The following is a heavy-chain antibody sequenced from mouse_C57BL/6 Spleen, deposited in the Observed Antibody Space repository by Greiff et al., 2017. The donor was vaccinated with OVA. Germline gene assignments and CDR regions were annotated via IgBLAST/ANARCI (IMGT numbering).Heavy chain of an antibody. V-gene: IGHV1-52*01. CDR3: ARSGTVVTPYYCDY. CDR2: IDPSDSET. J-gene: IGHJ2*01. Sequence: QVQLQQPGAELVRPGSSVKLSCKASGYTFTSYWMHWVKQRPIQGLEWIGNIDPSDSETHYNQKFKDKATLTVDKSSSTAYMQLSSLTSEDSAVYYCARSGTVVTPYYCDYWGQGTTLTVSS. D-gene: IGHD1-1*01. CDR1: GYTFTSYW.